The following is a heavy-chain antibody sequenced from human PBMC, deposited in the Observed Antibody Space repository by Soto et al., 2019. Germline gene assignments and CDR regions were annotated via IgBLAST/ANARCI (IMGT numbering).Heavy chain of an antibody. CDR1: GFTFSSYA. V-gene: IGHV3-30-3*01. Sequence: GGSLRLSCAASGFTFSSYAMHWVRQAPGKGLEWVAVISYDGSNKYYADSVKGRFTISRDNSKNTLYLQMNSLRAEDTAVYYCARERALNVDTKPVYYYGMDVWGQGTTVTVSS. CDR2: ISYDGSNK. CDR3: ARERALNVDTKPVYYYGMDV. D-gene: IGHD5-18*01. J-gene: IGHJ6*02.